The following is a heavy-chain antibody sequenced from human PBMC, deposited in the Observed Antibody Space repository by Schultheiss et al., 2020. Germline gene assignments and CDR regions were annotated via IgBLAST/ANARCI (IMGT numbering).Heavy chain of an antibody. Sequence: SETLSLTCTVSGGSISSYYWSWIRQPPGKGLEWIGYIYYSGSTYYKPSLNSRVTISLDTSKSQFSLKVSSVTAADTAVYYCARCAVPGSYYTYDYYGMDVWGRGTTVTVSS. CDR2: IYYSGST. J-gene: IGHJ6*02. CDR1: GGSISSYY. D-gene: IGHD3-10*01. CDR3: ARCAVPGSYYTYDYYGMDV. V-gene: IGHV4-59*06.